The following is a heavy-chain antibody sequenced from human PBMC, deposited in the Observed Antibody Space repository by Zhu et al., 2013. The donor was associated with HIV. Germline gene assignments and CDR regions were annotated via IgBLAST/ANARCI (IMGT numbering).Heavy chain of an antibody. D-gene: IGHD7-27*01. Sequence: QVQLVQSGAEVKRPGSSVRVSCEASGGTFVNYVISWVRQAPGQGLEWMGWISTYNGNTNYAQKLQGRVTMTTDTSTSTAYMELRSLRSDDTAVYYCARELGIEAVGSYYMDVWGKGTTVTVSS. V-gene: IGHV1-18*01. J-gene: IGHJ6*03. CDR2: ISTYNGNT. CDR1: GGTFVNYV. CDR3: ARELGIEAVGSYYMDV.